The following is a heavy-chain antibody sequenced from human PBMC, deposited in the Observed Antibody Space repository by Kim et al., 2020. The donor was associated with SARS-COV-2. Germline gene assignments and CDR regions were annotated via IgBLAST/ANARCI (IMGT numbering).Heavy chain of an antibody. CDR3: AREGYCSSTSCYSY. V-gene: IGHV4-34*01. CDR1: GGSFSGYY. J-gene: IGHJ4*02. D-gene: IGHD2-2*01. Sequence: SETLSLTCAVYGGSFSGYYWSWIRQPPGKGLEWIGEINHSGSTNYNPSLKSRVTISVDTSKNQFSLKLSSVTAADTAVYYCAREGYCSSTSCYSYWGQGTLVTVSS. CDR2: INHSGST.